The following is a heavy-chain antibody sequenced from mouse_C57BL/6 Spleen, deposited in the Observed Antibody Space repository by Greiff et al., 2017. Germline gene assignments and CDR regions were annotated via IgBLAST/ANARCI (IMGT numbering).Heavy chain of an antibody. V-gene: IGHV1-55*01. CDR2: IYPGSGST. D-gene: IGHD2-5*01. CDR3: ARSVYYSNYDY. Sequence: QVQLQQPGAELVKPGASVKMSCKASGYTFTSYWITWVMQRPGQGLEWIGDIYPGSGSTNYNEKFKSKATLTVDTSSSTAYMQLSSLTSEDSAVYYCARSVYYSNYDYWGQGTTLTVSS. J-gene: IGHJ2*01. CDR1: GYTFTSYW.